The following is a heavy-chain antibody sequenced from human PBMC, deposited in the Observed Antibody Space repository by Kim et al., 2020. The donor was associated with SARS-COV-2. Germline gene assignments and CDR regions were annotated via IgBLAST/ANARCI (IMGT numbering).Heavy chain of an antibody. J-gene: IGHJ4*02. Sequence: SVKVSCKASGGSFSSYALNWVRQAPGQGLEWLGRIVPAVSMTDYAERFQGRVTFTADKSTYTVYMELSSLTSEDTAIFYCARDHSRVVNRILGSNWEVGHFDSWGQGTLVTVSS. CDR1: GGSFSSYA. CDR3: ARDHSRVVNRILGSNWEVGHFDS. CDR2: IVPAVSMT. V-gene: IGHV1-69*10. D-gene: IGHD1-26*01.